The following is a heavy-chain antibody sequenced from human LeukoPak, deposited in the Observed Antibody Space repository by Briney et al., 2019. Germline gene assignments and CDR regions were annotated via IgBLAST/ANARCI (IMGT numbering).Heavy chain of an antibody. J-gene: IGHJ4*02. V-gene: IGHV3-30*02. Sequence: GGSLRLSCAASGFTFSSYGMHWVRQAPGKGLEWVAFIQYNGSNKYYADSVKGRFTISRDNSKNTLYLQMNSLRAEDTAVYYCARYYDKSGYYGRHDYWGQGTLVTVSS. CDR1: GFTFSSYG. D-gene: IGHD3-22*01. CDR3: ARYYDKSGYYGRHDY. CDR2: IQYNGSNK.